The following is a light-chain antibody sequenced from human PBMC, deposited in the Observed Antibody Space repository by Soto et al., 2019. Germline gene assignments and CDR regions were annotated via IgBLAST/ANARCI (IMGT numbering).Light chain of an antibody. CDR2: DVS. J-gene: IGLJ1*01. Sequence: QSALTQPASVSGSPGQSINISCTGTSSDIGGYNYVSWYQQHPGKAPKLMIYDVSNRPSGVSNRFSGSKSGNTASLTISGLQAEDEADYYCSSYRTSSTLYVFGTGTKLTVL. CDR1: SSDIGGYNY. CDR3: SSYRTSSTLYV. V-gene: IGLV2-14*01.